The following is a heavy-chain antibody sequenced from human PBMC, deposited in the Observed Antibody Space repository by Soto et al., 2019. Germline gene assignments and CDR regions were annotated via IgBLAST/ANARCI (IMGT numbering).Heavy chain of an antibody. D-gene: IGHD3-22*01. J-gene: IGHJ5*02. V-gene: IGHV2-5*02. CDR1: GFSLSTSGVG. CDR3: AHSFTMIVPGPGWFDP. CDR2: IYWDGDK. Sequence: SGPTLVNPTQTLTLTCTFSGFSLSTSGVGVGWIRQPPGKALEWLALIYWDGDKRYSPSLKSRLTITKDTSKNQVVLTMTNMDPVDTATYYCAHSFTMIVPGPGWFDPWGQGTLVTVSS.